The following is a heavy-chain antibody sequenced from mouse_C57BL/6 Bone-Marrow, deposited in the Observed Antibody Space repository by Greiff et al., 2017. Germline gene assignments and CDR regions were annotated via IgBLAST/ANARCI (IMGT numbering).Heavy chain of an antibody. V-gene: IGHV1-81*01. D-gene: IGHD1-1*01. CDR1: GYTFTSYG. J-gene: IGHJ4*01. Sequence: QVQLQQSGAELARPGASVKLSCKASGYTFTSYGISWVKQRTGQGLEWIGEIYPRSGNTYYNEKFKGKATLTADKSSSTAYMELRSLTSEDSAVYFCARSFITPYYYAMDYWGQGTSVTVSS. CDR3: ARSFITPYYYAMDY. CDR2: IYPRSGNT.